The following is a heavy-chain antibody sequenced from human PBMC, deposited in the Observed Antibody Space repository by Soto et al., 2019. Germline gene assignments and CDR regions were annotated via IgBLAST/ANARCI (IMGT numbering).Heavy chain of an antibody. J-gene: IGHJ6*02. Sequence: GASVKVSCKASGYTFTSYGISWVRQAPGQGLEWMGWISAYNGNTNYAQKLQGRVTMTTDTSTSTAYMGLRSLRSDDTAVYYCARDHSSSWYFYYYGMDVWGQGTTVTVSS. CDR2: ISAYNGNT. V-gene: IGHV1-18*04. CDR1: GYTFTSYG. D-gene: IGHD6-13*01. CDR3: ARDHSSSWYFYYYGMDV.